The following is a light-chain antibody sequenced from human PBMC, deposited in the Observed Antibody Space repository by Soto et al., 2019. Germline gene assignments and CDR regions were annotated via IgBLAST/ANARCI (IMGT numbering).Light chain of an antibody. CDR3: QHYNSYSLFT. Sequence: DIQRTQSPSTLSVSVGDRVTITCRASQSVSSWLAWYQQKPGKAPKLLIYKASTLEGGVSSRFSGSGSGTEFTLTIRSLQPDDFGTYYCQHYNSYSLFTFGPGTTVDFK. CDR2: KAS. V-gene: IGKV1-5*03. J-gene: IGKJ3*01. CDR1: QSVSSW.